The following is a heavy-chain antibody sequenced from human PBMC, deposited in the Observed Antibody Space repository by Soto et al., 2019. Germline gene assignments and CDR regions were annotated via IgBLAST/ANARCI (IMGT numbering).Heavy chain of an antibody. V-gene: IGHV5-51*01. D-gene: IGHD4-17*01. J-gene: IGHJ4*02. Sequence: RESLQISCQVSGYSFTIYCIGWVRQMPGKGLEWIGIIYPGDSDTRYSPSFQGQVTISADKSISTAYLQWSSLKASDTAMYYCARSGYGDRFDYWGQGTLVTVSS. CDR1: GYSFTIYC. CDR3: ARSGYGDRFDY. CDR2: IYPGDSDT.